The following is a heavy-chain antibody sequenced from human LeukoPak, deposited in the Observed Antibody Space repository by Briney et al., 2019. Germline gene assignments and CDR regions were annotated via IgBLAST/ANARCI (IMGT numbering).Heavy chain of an antibody. CDR3: ARVPRSYYYYYYMDV. CDR1: GGSISGYH. Sequence: SETLSLTCNVSGGSISGYHWSWIRQPPGKGLEWLGYIYYSGSSNYYPSLKSRVTMSADTSKNQFSLKLSSVTAADTAVYYCARVPRSYYYYYYMDVWGKGTTVTVSS. J-gene: IGHJ6*03. V-gene: IGHV4-59*01. CDR2: IYYSGSS.